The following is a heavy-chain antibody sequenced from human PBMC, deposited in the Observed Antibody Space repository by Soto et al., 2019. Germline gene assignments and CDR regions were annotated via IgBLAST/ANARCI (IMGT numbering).Heavy chain of an antibody. V-gene: IGHV3-30-3*01. CDR3: AGGGSIVVATRRLMDV. CDR2: ISYDGSNK. CDR1: GFTFSSYA. Sequence: GGSLRLSCAASGFTFSSYAMHWVRQAPGKGLEWVAVISYDGSNKYYADSVKGRFTISRDNSKNTLYLQMNSLRAEDTAFYYCAGGGSIVVATRRLMDVWGKGTTVTVSS. D-gene: IGHD3-22*01. J-gene: IGHJ6*03.